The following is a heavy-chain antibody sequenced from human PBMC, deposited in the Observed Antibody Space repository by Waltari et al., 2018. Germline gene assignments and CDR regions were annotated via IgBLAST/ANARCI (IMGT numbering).Heavy chain of an antibody. CDR1: GFPFRTFG. Sequence: VQLVEAGGSLVKPGGALRLACVASGFPFRTFGMCWVRQAPGKGLEWVSTITGSGAYIYYADSIKGRFTISRDNAKNSLYLHMNSLRDGDTAVYYCVRALTTPNDSWGQGTLVAVSS. D-gene: IGHD4-17*01. J-gene: IGHJ5*01. CDR2: ITGSGAYI. V-gene: IGHV3-21*03. CDR3: VRALTTPNDS.